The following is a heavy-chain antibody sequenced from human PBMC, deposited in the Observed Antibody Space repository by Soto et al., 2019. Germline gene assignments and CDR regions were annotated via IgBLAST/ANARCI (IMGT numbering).Heavy chain of an antibody. CDR1: GFTFSDYY. CDR3: ARDLYPYYYYYYMDV. CDR2: ISSSGSTI. V-gene: IGHV3-11*01. J-gene: IGHJ6*03. Sequence: GGSLRLSCAASGFTFSDYYMSWIRQAPGKGLEWVSYISSSGSTIYYADSVKGRFTISRDNAKNSLYLQMNSLRAEDTAVYYCARDLYPYYYYYYMDVWGKGTTVTVSS.